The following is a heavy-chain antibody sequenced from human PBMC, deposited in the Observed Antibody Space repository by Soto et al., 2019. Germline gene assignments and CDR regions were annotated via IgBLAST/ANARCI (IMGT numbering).Heavy chain of an antibody. CDR1: GFTFSSYS. CDR2: ISSSSSYI. Sequence: GGSLRLSCAASGFTFSSYSMNWVRQAPGKGLEWVSSISSSSSYIYYADSVKGRFTISRDNAKNSLYLQMNSLRAEDTAVYYCARDATTVDRFDYWGQGTLVTVSS. V-gene: IGHV3-21*01. D-gene: IGHD4-17*01. CDR3: ARDATTVDRFDY. J-gene: IGHJ4*02.